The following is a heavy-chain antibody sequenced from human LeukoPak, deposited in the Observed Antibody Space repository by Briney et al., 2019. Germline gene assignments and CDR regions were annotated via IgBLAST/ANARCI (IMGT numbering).Heavy chain of an antibody. Sequence: PSQTLSLTCTVSGGSISSGDYYWSWIRQPPGKGLEWIGYIYYSGSTYYNPSLKSRVTISVDTSKNQFSLKLSSVTAADTAVYYCAREVFGVRGVMDYWGQGTLVTVSS. J-gene: IGHJ4*02. CDR1: GGSISSGDYY. CDR2: IYYSGST. D-gene: IGHD3-10*01. CDR3: AREVFGVRGVMDY. V-gene: IGHV4-30-4*01.